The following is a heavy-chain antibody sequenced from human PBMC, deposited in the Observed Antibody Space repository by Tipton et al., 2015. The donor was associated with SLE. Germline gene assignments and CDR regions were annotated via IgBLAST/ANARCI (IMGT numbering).Heavy chain of an antibody. Sequence: QSGAEVKKPGASVKVSCKASGYTFTRYGMLWVRQAPGQGLEWMGGISAYNGNTNYAQKLQGRVTMTTDTSTSTAYMELRSLRSDDTAVYDCARDLSPVVPFQHWGQGTLVTVSS. V-gene: IGHV1-18*01. CDR1: GYTFTRYG. J-gene: IGHJ1*01. D-gene: IGHD2-15*01. CDR2: ISAYNGNT. CDR3: ARDLSPVVPFQH.